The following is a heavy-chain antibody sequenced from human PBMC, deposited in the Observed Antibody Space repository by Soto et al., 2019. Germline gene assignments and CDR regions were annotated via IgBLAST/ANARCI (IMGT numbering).Heavy chain of an antibody. CDR3: ARHEGQQLWSLVNFDY. CDR2: IYPGDSDT. Sequence: PGESLKISCKGSGYSFTSYWIGWVRQMPGKGLEWMGIIYPGDSDTRYSPSFQGQVTISADKSISTAYLQWSSLKASDTAMYYYARHEGQQLWSLVNFDYWGQGTLVTVSS. CDR1: GYSFTSYW. V-gene: IGHV5-51*01. J-gene: IGHJ4*02. D-gene: IGHD5-18*01.